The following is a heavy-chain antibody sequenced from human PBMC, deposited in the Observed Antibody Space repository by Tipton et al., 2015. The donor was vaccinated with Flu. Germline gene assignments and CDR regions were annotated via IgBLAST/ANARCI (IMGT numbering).Heavy chain of an antibody. D-gene: IGHD4-23*01. J-gene: IGHJ6*02. CDR1: GDSIGSRNF. V-gene: IGHV4-38-2*02. CDR2: VHPTWNT. CDR3: ARDQGFGGGLTYDYYVMDV. Sequence: TLSLTCSVSGDSIGSRNFWGWIRQPPGEGLEWIGNVHPTWNTYYNPSLTSRVTITVDRPKNHFSLRLTSVTAADTAVYYCARDQGFGGGLTYDYYVMDVWGQGTTVTVSS.